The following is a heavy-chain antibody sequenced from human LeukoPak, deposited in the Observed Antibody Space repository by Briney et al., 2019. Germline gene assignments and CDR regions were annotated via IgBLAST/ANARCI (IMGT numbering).Heavy chain of an antibody. CDR3: AREASGHTYGGRVFDY. D-gene: IGHD5-18*01. Sequence: ASVKVSCKASGYTFTSYYMHWVRQAPGQGLEWMGIINPNGGRTTYTLKFQGRVTMTRDTSTSTVYMELSSLRSEDTAVYYCAREASGHTYGGRVFDYWGQGTLVTVSS. V-gene: IGHV1-46*01. CDR2: INPNGGRT. CDR1: GYTFTSYY. J-gene: IGHJ4*02.